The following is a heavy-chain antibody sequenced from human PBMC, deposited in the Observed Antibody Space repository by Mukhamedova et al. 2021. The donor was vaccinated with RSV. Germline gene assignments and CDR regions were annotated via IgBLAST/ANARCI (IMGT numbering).Heavy chain of an antibody. CDR3: ARDSGPGIAARPDAFDI. J-gene: IGHJ3*02. Sequence: GLEWVSYISSSSSYTNYADSVKGRFTISRDNAKNSLYLQMNSLRAEDTAVYYCARDSGPGIAARPDAFDIWGRGTMVTVSS. V-gene: IGHV3-11*05. D-gene: IGHD6-6*01. CDR2: ISSSSSYT.